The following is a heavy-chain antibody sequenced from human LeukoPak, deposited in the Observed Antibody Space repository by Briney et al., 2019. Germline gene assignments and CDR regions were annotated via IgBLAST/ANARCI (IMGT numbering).Heavy chain of an antibody. V-gene: IGHV3-9*01. CDR2: ISWNSGNI. D-gene: IGHD3-22*01. J-gene: IGHJ4*02. Sequence: GGSLRLSCAASGFTFDDYTMHWVRQTPEKGLEWVSSISWNSGNIGYADSVKGRFTISRDNAKNSLYLQMNSLRTEDTALYYCAKEWGYDSSGYLDYWGQGTLVTVSS. CDR1: GFTFDDYT. CDR3: AKEWGYDSSGYLDY.